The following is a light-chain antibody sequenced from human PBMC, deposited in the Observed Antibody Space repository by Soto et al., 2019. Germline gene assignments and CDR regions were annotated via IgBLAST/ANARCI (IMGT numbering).Light chain of an antibody. CDR2: DAS. CDR3: QQRSNWPRT. Sequence: EIVMTQSPATLSVSPGERATLSCRASQGIGSTLAWYQQEPGQTPRLLIYDASNRATGIPARFSGSGSGTDFTLTISSLEPEDFAVYYCQQRSNWPRTFGQGTKVDIK. V-gene: IGKV3-11*01. CDR1: QGIGST. J-gene: IGKJ1*01.